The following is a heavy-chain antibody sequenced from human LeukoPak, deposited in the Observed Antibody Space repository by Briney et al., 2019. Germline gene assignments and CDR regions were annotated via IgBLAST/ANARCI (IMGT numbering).Heavy chain of an antibody. CDR1: GFTFSTYG. J-gene: IGHJ4*02. Sequence: GGSLRLSCAASGFTFSTYGMSWVRQAPGKGLEWVSAISGSGDQTYYADSVKGRFTISRDKSKNTLYPQMNSLRAEDTAEYYCAKGLVQIDYWGQGTLVTVSS. CDR2: ISGSGDQT. CDR3: AKGLVQIDY. V-gene: IGHV3-23*01.